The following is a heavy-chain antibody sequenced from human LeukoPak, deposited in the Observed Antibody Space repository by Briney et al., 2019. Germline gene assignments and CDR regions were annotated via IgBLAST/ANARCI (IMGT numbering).Heavy chain of an antibody. J-gene: IGHJ4*02. CDR3: AKDLGDSASWYLDY. D-gene: IGHD6-13*01. Sequence: GGSLRLSCAASGFTFGSFVMHWVRQAPGKGLEWVAVISHDGTIKFYGESVKGRFTISRDNSKNTLYLQMNSLRTEDTAVYYFAKDLGDSASWYLDYWGQGTLVTVSS. CDR2: ISHDGTIK. CDR1: GFTFGSFV. V-gene: IGHV3-30*18.